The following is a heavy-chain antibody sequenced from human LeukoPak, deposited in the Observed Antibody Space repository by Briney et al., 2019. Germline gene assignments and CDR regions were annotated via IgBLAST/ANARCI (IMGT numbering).Heavy chain of an antibody. J-gene: IGHJ4*02. CDR1: GFTFSTYW. D-gene: IGHD5-12*01. V-gene: IGHV3-7*01. Sequence: PGGSLRLSCAASGFTFSTYWMSWVRQAPGKGLEWVANIKQDGSEKYYVDSVKGRFTISRDNAKNSLYLQMNSLRAEDTAVYYCARVVHLRLRYGGYDAIDYWGQGTLVTVSS. CDR3: ARVVHLRLRYGGYDAIDY. CDR2: IKQDGSEK.